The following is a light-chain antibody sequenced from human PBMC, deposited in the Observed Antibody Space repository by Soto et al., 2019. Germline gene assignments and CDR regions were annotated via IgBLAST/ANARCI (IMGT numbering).Light chain of an antibody. V-gene: IGKV1-5*01. J-gene: IGKJ4*01. Sequence: DIQMTQSPATLSASVGDRVTITCRASQSVRSWLAWYQQKPATAPKLLIFDASRLGSGVPSRFSGSASGTEFTLTISSLQPDDFATYYCQQYDNYPLTFGGGTKV. CDR1: QSVRSW. CDR3: QQYDNYPLT. CDR2: DAS.